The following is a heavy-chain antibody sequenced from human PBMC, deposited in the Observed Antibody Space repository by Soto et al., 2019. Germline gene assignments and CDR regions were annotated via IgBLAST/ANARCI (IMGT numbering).Heavy chain of an antibody. J-gene: IGHJ4*02. CDR3: ARDGSGSYYDY. CDR2: IWYDGSNK. V-gene: IGHV3-33*01. D-gene: IGHD1-26*01. CDR1: GFTFSSYG. Sequence: QVQLVESGGGVVQPGRSLRLSCAASGFTFSSYGMHWVRQAPGKGLEWVAVIWYDGSNKYYADSVKGRFTISRDNSKNALYLQMNSLRAEDMAVYYCARDGSGSYYDYWGQGTLVTVSS.